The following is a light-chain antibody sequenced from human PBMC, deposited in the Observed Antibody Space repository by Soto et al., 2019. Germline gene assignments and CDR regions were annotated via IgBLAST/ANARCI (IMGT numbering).Light chain of an antibody. CDR1: SSDVGAYIL. V-gene: IGLV2-8*01. J-gene: IGLJ1*01. CDR2: DVN. Sequence: QSALAQSPSASGSPGQSVTISCTGTSSDVGAYILVSWYQQHPGKAPKLMVYDVNRRPPGVPDRFFGSKSGNTASLTVSGLQAEDEADYYCVSFAGGTYVFGTGTKVTVL. CDR3: VSFAGGTYV.